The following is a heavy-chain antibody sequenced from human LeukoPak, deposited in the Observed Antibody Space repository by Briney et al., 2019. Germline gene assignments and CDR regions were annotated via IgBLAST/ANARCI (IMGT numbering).Heavy chain of an antibody. V-gene: IGHV3-11*01. D-gene: IGHD3-10*01. Sequence: GGSLRLSCTASGFTFSDHYMSWIRQPPGKGLEWVSYISDSGNTIYYADSVKGRFTISRDNAKNSLYLQMSSLRAEDTAAYYCARDGIGELLHDFDYWGQGTLVTVSS. CDR3: ARDGIGELLHDFDY. CDR2: ISDSGNTI. J-gene: IGHJ4*02. CDR1: GFTFSDHY.